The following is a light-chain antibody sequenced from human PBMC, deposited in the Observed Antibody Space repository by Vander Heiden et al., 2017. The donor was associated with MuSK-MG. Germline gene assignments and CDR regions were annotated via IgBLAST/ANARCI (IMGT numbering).Light chain of an antibody. CDR3: QSYDNSLSGYVL. Sequence: QPVLTPPPSVSGAPAPWPTISCTGRTSNIGADYDVSWYQQHPGAAPKLLIFADNNRPSGVPDRFSGSKSGSSASLAITGLQAEDEADYYCQSYDNSLSGYVLFGGGTKLTVL. V-gene: IGLV1-40*01. CDR2: ADN. CDR1: TSNIGADYD. J-gene: IGLJ2*01.